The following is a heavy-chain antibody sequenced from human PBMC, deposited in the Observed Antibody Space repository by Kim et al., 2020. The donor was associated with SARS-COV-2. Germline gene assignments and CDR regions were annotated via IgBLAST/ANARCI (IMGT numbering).Heavy chain of an antibody. Sequence: NYNPSLKSRVTMSVDTSKNQFSLKLSSVTAADTAVYYCARDSPMECWFDPWGQGTLVTVSS. J-gene: IGHJ5*02. D-gene: IGHD3-3*01. V-gene: IGHV4-4*07. CDR3: ARDSPMECWFDP.